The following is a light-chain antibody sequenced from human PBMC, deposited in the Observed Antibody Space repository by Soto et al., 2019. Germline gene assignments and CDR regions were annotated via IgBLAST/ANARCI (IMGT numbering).Light chain of an antibody. CDR3: GPWDISLSGWV. Sequence: QSVLTQPPSVSAAPGQKVTISCSGSSSNIGNNYVSWYQQLPGTAPKVLIYDNNKRPSGIPDRFSGSKSGTSATLGITGLQTGDEADYYCGPWDISLSGWVFGGGTKLTVL. V-gene: IGLV1-51*01. J-gene: IGLJ3*02. CDR2: DNN. CDR1: SSNIGNNY.